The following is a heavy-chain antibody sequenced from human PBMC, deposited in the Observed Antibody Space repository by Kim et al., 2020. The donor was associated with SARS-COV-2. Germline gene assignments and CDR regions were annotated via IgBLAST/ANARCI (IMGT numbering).Heavy chain of an antibody. CDR1: GFTFSSYS. Sequence: GGSLRLSCAASGFTFSSYSMNWVRQAPGKGLEWVSYISSSSSTIYYADSVKGRFTISRDNAKNSLYLQMNSLRDEDTAVYYCARDLVVVAITDYYYGMDVWGQGTTVTVSS. V-gene: IGHV3-48*02. CDR3: ARDLVVVAITDYYYGMDV. D-gene: IGHD2-15*01. CDR2: ISSSSSTI. J-gene: IGHJ6*02.